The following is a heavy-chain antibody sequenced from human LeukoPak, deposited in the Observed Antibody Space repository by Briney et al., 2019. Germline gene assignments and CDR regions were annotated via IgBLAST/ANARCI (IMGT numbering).Heavy chain of an antibody. J-gene: IGHJ4*02. CDR3: ARVGGSSGWLDFDY. Sequence: PSETLSLTCAVYGGSFSGYYWSWIRQPPGKGLEWIGEINHSGSTSYNPSLKSRVTISVDTSKNQFSLKLSSVTAADTAVYYCARVGGSSGWLDFDYWGQGTLVTVSS. D-gene: IGHD6-19*01. CDR2: INHSGST. V-gene: IGHV4-34*01. CDR1: GGSFSGYY.